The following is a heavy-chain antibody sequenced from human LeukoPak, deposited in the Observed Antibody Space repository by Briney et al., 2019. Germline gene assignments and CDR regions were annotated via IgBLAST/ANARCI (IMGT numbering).Heavy chain of an antibody. V-gene: IGHV3-23*01. CDR3: ARWRGRQSEFDY. D-gene: IGHD1-1*01. J-gene: IGHJ4*02. CDR2: ISGSGGST. CDR1: GFTFSSYA. Sequence: GGSLRLSCAASGFTFSSYAMSWVRQAPGKGLEWASAISGSGGSTYYADSVKGRFTISRDNSKNTLYLQMNSLRVEDTAVYYCARWRGRQSEFDYWGQGTLVTVSS.